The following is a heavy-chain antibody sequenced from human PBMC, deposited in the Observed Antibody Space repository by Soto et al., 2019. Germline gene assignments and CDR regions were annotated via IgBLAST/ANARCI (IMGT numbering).Heavy chain of an antibody. Sequence: EVQLVESGGGLVQPGGSLRLSCAASGFTFSSYGMHWVRQAPGKGLVWVSRINSDGSSTSYADSVKGRFTISRDNAKNTLYLQMNSLRAEDTAVYYCARGGYGDYADNWFDPWGQGTLVTVSS. J-gene: IGHJ5*02. V-gene: IGHV3-74*01. D-gene: IGHD4-17*01. CDR3: ARGGYGDYADNWFDP. CDR1: GFTFSSYG. CDR2: INSDGSST.